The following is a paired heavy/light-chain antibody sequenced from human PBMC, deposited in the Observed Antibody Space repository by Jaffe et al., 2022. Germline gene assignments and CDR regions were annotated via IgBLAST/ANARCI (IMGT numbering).Light chain of an antibody. V-gene: IGKV3-20*01. CDR2: GAS. J-gene: IGKJ1*01. CDR1: QSVSSDY. Sequence: EIVLTQSPGTLSLSPGERATLSCRASQSVSSDYLAWYQQKPGQAPRLLIYGASSRATGIPDRFSGSGSGTDFTLIISRLEPEDFAVYYCQQYATSPTWTFGQGTKVEIK. CDR3: QQYATSPTWT.
Heavy chain of an antibody. D-gene: IGHD5-18*01. J-gene: IGHJ6*03. CDR1: GFTFSSYG. CDR3: AKVGNSYGSSYYMDV. Sequence: QVQLVESGGGVVQPGGSLRLSCAASGFTFSSYGMQWVRQAPGKGLEWVAFIGYDGTNKYYIDSVKGRFSISRDNSKNTLYVQMNSLRAEDTAVYYCAKVGNSYGSSYYMDVWGKGTTVTVSS. V-gene: IGHV3-30*02. CDR2: IGYDGTNK.